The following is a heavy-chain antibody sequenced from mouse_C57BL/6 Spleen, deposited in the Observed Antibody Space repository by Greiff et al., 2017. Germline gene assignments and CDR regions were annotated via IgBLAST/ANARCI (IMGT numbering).Heavy chain of an antibody. CDR1: GYTFTSYW. J-gene: IGHJ3*01. V-gene: IGHV1-64*01. Sequence: QVQLQQPGAELVKPGASVKLSCKASGYTFTSYWMHWVKQRPGQGLEWIGMIHPNSGSTNYNEKFKSKATLTVDKSSSTAYMQLSSLTSEDSAVYYCAIYGSSSWFAYWGKGTLVTVSA. CDR2: IHPNSGST. CDR3: AIYGSSSWFAY. D-gene: IGHD1-1*01.